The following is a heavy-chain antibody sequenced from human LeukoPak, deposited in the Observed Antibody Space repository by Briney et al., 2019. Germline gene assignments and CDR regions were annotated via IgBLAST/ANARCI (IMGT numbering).Heavy chain of an antibody. Sequence: PEGSLRLSCAASGFTFSSYWMHWVRQAPGKGLVWVSHINGYGSSTNYADSVKGRFTLSRDNAKNTLYLQMNSLRAEDTAVYYCARVRRSDCSGGSCYSKVGYWGQGTLASVSS. CDR2: INGYGSST. J-gene: IGHJ4*02. CDR1: GFTFSSYW. D-gene: IGHD2-15*01. V-gene: IGHV3-74*01. CDR3: ARVRRSDCSGGSCYSKVGY.